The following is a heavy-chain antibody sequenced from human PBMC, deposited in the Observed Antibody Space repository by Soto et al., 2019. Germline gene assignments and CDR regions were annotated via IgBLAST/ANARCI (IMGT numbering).Heavy chain of an antibody. J-gene: IGHJ5*02. CDR2: IYYSGST. CDR3: ARGGNAYYDFWSGYYSNWFDP. D-gene: IGHD3-3*01. CDR1: GGSISSYY. Sequence: ETLSLTCTVSGGSISSYYWSWIRQPPGKGLEWIGYIYYSGSTNYNPSLKSRVTISVDTSKNQFSLKLSSVTAADTAVYYCARGGNAYYDFWSGYYSNWFDPWGQGTLVTVSS. V-gene: IGHV4-59*01.